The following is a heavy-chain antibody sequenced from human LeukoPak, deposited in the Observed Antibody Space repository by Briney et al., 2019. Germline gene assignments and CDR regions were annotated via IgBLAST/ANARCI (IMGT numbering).Heavy chain of an antibody. D-gene: IGHD2-2*01. CDR1: GCTFTSYA. Sequence: ASVKVSCKASGCTFTSYARNWVGQAAGQGREWMGWMNTNTGNPTYAQGFTGRFVFSLDTSVSPAYLQISSLKAEDTAVYYCARVSEGYCSSTSCFYFDYWGQGTLVTVSS. CDR2: MNTNTGNP. V-gene: IGHV7-4-1*02. CDR3: ARVSEGYCSSTSCFYFDY. J-gene: IGHJ4*02.